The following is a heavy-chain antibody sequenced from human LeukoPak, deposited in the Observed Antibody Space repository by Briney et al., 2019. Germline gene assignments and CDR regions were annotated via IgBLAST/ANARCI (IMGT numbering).Heavy chain of an antibody. V-gene: IGHV4-61*02. CDR2: IYSSGST. Sequence: SETLSLTCTVSGGSISSGSYYWSWIRQPAGKGLEWIGRIYSSGSTNYNPSLKSRVTISLDTSKNQFSLKLSSVTAADTAVYYCAREPPAAWDAFDIWGQGTMVTVSS. CDR3: AREPPAAWDAFDI. D-gene: IGHD2-2*01. J-gene: IGHJ3*02. CDR1: GGSISSGSYY.